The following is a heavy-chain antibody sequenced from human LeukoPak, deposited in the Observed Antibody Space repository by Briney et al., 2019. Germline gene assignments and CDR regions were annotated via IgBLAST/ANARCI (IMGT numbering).Heavy chain of an antibody. D-gene: IGHD6-13*01. Sequence: ASVKVSCKASGYTFTSYGISWVRQAPGQGLEWMGWISAYNGNTNYAQKLQGRVTMTTDTSTSTAYMELRSLRSDDTAVYYCARDGGYSSSWPTWEGYYYYMDVWGKGTTVTVSS. CDR3: ARDGGYSSSWPTWEGYYYYMDV. V-gene: IGHV1-18*01. J-gene: IGHJ6*03. CDR1: GYTFTSYG. CDR2: ISAYNGNT.